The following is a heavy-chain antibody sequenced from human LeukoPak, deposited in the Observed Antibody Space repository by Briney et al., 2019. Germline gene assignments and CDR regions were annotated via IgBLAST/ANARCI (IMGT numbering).Heavy chain of an antibody. D-gene: IGHD2-21*02. CDR1: GDSVSSSTSV. V-gene: IGHV6-1*01. CDR3: AREEAGAETAFDY. CDR2: TYYRSRWKN. Sequence: SQTLSLTCAISGDSVSSSTSVWNWIRQSPSRGLEWLGRTYYRSRWKNDYIISVKSRITITPDTSRNQFSLQLSSVTPEDTAVYYCAREEAGAETAFDYWGQGTLVTVSS. J-gene: IGHJ4*02.